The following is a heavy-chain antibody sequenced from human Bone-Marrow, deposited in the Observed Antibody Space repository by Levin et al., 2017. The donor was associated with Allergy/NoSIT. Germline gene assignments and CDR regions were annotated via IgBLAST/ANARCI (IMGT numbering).Heavy chain of an antibody. J-gene: IGHJ4*02. CDR2: IWHDGSKE. V-gene: IGHV3-33*01. CDR1: GFTFSSFSSHG. Sequence: GGSLRLSCAASGFTFSSFSSHGMHWVRQSPGKGPEWVALIWHDGSKEDYVDSVKGRFTISRDNSKNTLYLQMNSVRVEDTAVYYCASFSDYGDYWGQGTLVTVAS. CDR3: ASFSDYGDY. D-gene: IGHD1-26*01.